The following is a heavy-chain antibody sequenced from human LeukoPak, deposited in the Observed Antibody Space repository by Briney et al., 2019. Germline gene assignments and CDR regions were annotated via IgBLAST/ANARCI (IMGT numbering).Heavy chain of an antibody. CDR1: GGSISSSSYY. D-gene: IGHD2-15*01. Sequence: PSETLSPTCTVSGGSISSSSYYWGWIRQPPGKGREWIGRIYYSGSTYYNPSLKSRVTISVDTSKNQFSLKLSSVTAADTAVYYCARLEPNLYCSGGSCYEDYWGQGTLVTVSS. J-gene: IGHJ4*02. CDR3: ARLEPNLYCSGGSCYEDY. CDR2: IYYSGST. V-gene: IGHV4-39*01.